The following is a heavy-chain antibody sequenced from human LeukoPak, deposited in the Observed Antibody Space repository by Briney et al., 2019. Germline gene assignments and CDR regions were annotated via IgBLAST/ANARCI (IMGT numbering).Heavy chain of an antibody. D-gene: IGHD3-22*01. CDR2: ISWNSGSI. J-gene: IGHJ4*02. CDR1: GFTLDDYA. CDR3: AKGYYYDSSGHFDY. V-gene: IGHV3-9*01. Sequence: PGGSLRLSCAGSGFTLDDYAMHWVRQAPGKGLEWVSGISWNSGSIGYADFVKGRFTISRDNAKKSLYLQMNSLRAEDTALYYCAKGYYYDSSGHFDYWGQGTLVTVSS.